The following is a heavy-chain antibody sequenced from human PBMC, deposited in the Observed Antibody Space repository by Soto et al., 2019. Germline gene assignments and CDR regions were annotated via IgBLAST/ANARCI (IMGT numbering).Heavy chain of an antibody. Sequence: GGSLRLSCAASGFTFSNAWINWVRQAPGKGLEWVGRIKSKTDGGTTDYAEPVKGRFAISRDDSNNMVYLQMNSLKIEDTAVYYCTTDSYSTIIIVRFDYWGHGTLVTV. D-gene: IGHD3-22*01. J-gene: IGHJ4*01. CDR3: TTDSYSTIIIVRFDY. CDR1: GFTFSNAW. V-gene: IGHV3-15*07. CDR2: IKSKTDGGTT.